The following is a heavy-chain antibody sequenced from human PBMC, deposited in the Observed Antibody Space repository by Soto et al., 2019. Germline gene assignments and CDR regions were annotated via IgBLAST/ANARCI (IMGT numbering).Heavy chain of an antibody. V-gene: IGHV1-18*01. Sequence: ASVKVSCKASGYTFTSYGISWVRQAPGQGLEWMGWISAYNGNTNYAQKLQGRVTMTTDTSTSTAYMELRSLRSDDTAVYYCARSGRMGGVYYDFCSARENYYMDAWGKGPTVT. CDR3: ARSGRMGGVYYDFCSARENYYMDA. CDR2: ISAYNGNT. CDR1: GYTFTSYG. D-gene: IGHD3-3*01. J-gene: IGHJ6*03.